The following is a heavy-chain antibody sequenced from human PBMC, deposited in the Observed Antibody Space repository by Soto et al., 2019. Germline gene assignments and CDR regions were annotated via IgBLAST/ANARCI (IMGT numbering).Heavy chain of an antibody. D-gene: IGHD5-12*01. CDR1: GGSFSGYY. CDR2: INHSGST. J-gene: IGHJ4*02. Sequence: SETLSLTCAVYGGSFSGYYWSWIRQPPGKGLEWIGEINHSGSTNYNPSLKSRVTISVDTSKNQFSLKLGSVTAADTAVYYCAREAKWLRYFDYWGQGTLVTVSS. V-gene: IGHV4-34*01. CDR3: AREAKWLRYFDY.